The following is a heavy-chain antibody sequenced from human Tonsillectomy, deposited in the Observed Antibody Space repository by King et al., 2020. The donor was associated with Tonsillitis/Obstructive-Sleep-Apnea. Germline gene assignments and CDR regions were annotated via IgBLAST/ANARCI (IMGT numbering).Heavy chain of an antibody. V-gene: IGHV4-59*08. CDR3: ASSDLDYGGNFHFDY. Sequence: VQLQESGPGLVKPSETLSLTCTVSGGSISSYYWSWIRQPPGKGLEWIGYIYYSGSTNYNPSLKSRVTISVDTSKNQFSLKLSSGTAADTAVYYCASSDLDYGGNFHFDYWGQGTLVTVSS. D-gene: IGHD4-23*01. CDR1: GGSISSYY. CDR2: IYYSGST. J-gene: IGHJ4*02.